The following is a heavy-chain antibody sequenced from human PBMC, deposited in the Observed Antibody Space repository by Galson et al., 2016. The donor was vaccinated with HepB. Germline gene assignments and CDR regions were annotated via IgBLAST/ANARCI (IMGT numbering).Heavy chain of an antibody. Sequence: SLRLSCAASGFTLSSYWMNWVRQAPGKGLEWVANIKEDGSEKDYVDSVKGRFTVSRDNAKNSLYLQMNSLRAEDTAVDYCARGGWYSIYWGQGTLVTVSS. V-gene: IGHV3-7*03. CDR3: ARGGWYSIY. CDR2: IKEDGSEK. CDR1: GFTLSSYW. J-gene: IGHJ4*02. D-gene: IGHD6-19*01.